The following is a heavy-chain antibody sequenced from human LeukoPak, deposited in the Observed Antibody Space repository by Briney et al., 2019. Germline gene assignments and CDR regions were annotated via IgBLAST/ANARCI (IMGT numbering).Heavy chain of an antibody. CDR2: INHSGST. Sequence: SETLSLTCDVYGGSFSGYYWSWIRQPPGKGLEWIGEINHSGSTNYNPSLKSRVTISVDTSKNQFSLKLSSVTAADTAVYYCARQPAWNYYGSGSFDFDYWGQGTLVTVSS. D-gene: IGHD3-10*01. V-gene: IGHV4-34*01. J-gene: IGHJ4*02. CDR1: GGSFSGYY. CDR3: ARQPAWNYYGSGSFDFDY.